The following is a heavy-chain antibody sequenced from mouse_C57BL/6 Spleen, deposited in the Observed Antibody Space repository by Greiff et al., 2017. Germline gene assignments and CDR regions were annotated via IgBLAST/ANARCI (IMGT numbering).Heavy chain of an antibody. CDR2: ISYDGSN. CDR3: ARGGNGGFFDY. V-gene: IGHV3-6*01. D-gene: IGHD3-1*01. J-gene: IGHJ2*01. CDR1: GYSITSGYY. Sequence: EVKLQESGPGLVKPSQSLSLTCSVTGYSITSGYYWNWIRQFPGNKLEWMGYISYDGSNNYNPSLKNRISITRDTSKNQFFLKLNSVTTEDTATYYCARGGNGGFFDYWGQGTTLTVSS.